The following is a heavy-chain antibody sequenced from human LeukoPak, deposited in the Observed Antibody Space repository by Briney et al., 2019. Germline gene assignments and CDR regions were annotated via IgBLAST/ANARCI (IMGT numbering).Heavy chain of an antibody. J-gene: IGHJ4*02. V-gene: IGHV3-30*04. CDR2: IGYDGSNT. D-gene: IGHD6-13*01. CDR3: TRDSVVAAANRFDY. Sequence: GTSLRLSCAASGFNFRNFAMYWVRQAPGKGLEWVAVIGYDGSNTYYADSVKGRFTISRDNAKNSLYLQMNSLRAEDTAVYYCTRDSVVAAANRFDYWGQGTLVTVSS. CDR1: GFNFRNFA.